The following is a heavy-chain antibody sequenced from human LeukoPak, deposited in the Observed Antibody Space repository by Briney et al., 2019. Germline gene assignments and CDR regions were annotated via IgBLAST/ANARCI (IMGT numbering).Heavy chain of an antibody. CDR2: IDPSDSYT. J-gene: IGHJ4*02. D-gene: IGHD3-9*01. CDR1: GYSFPSYW. CDR3: ARTYYDILTGHSLSDY. V-gene: IGHV5-10-1*01. Sequence: GESLKISCKGSGYSFPSYWITWVRQMPGKGLEWMGSIDPSDSYTNYSPSFQGHVTISADKSISTAYLQWSSLMASDTAMYYCARTYYDILTGHSLSDYWGQGTLVTVSS.